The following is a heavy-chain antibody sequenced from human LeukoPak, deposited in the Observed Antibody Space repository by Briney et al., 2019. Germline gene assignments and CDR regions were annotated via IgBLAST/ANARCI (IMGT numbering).Heavy chain of an antibody. V-gene: IGHV3-21*01. D-gene: IGHD2-2*01. J-gene: IGHJ5*02. CDR1: GFTLSNYD. CDR3: ARADCSSSTCYLRRSWFDP. CDR2: ISTSSRYI. Sequence: GGSLRLSCAASGFTLSNYDMNWGRQAAGKGLEGVSSISTSSRYIYYKDSVRGRFTISRDDAKNSLYLEMNSLRAEDTAVYYCARADCSSSTCYLRRSWFDPWGQGTLVTVSS.